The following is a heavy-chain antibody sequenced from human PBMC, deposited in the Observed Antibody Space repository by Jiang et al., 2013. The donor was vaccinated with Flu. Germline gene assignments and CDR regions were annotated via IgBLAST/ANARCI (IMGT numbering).Heavy chain of an antibody. D-gene: IGHD2-15*01. Sequence: AEVKKPGESLKISCKGSGHNLTNYWIAWVRQMPEKGLEWMGIIYPGDSDTRYSPSFQGQVTISADKSISTAYVQWSSLKASDTAMYYCARQGSGRGGAFDIWGQGTMVTVSS. CDR3: ARQGSGRGGAFDI. CDR1: GHNLTNYW. CDR2: IYPGDSDT. V-gene: IGHV5-51*01. J-gene: IGHJ3*02.